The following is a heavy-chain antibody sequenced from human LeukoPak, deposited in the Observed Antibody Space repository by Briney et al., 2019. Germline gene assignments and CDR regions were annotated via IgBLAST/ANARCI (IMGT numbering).Heavy chain of an antibody. V-gene: IGHV3-23*01. J-gene: IGHJ6*03. CDR3: AKDDYYYYMHV. CDR1: GFTFSSYA. Sequence: GGSLRLSSAASGFTFSSYAMSWVRQAPAKGLEWVSSISSSVDSTYYADSVKGRLTISRDNTKRTLYLQMNSLRAEDTAVYYCAKDDYYYYMHVWGKGTTVTVSS. CDR2: ISSSVDST.